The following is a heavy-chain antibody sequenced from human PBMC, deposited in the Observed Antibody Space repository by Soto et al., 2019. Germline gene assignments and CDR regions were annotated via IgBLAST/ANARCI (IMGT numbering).Heavy chain of an antibody. J-gene: IGHJ5*02. Sequence: QVQLQQWGAGLLKPSETLSLTCAVYGGSFSGYYWSWIRQPPGKGLEWIGGVNHSGSTNYNPSLESRLTISVDTSKNQFSLRLSSVTAADTAVYYCARGGIAAAGVKVVRWFDPWGQGTLVTVSS. V-gene: IGHV4-34*01. D-gene: IGHD6-13*01. CDR3: ARGGIAAAGVKVVRWFDP. CDR1: GGSFSGYY. CDR2: VNHSGST.